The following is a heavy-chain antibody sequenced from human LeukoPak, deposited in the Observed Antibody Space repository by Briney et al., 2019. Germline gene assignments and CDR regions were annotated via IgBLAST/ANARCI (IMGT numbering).Heavy chain of an antibody. J-gene: IGHJ4*02. CDR2: ISGSGGST. CDR1: GFTFSSYA. CDR3: AKDPPYGVVPAGLTFDY. V-gene: IGHV3-23*01. Sequence: PGGSLRLSCAASGFTFSSYAMSWVRQAPGKGLEWVSAISGSGGSTYYADSVKGRFTISRDNSKNTLYLQMNSLRAEDTAVYYCAKDPPYGVVPAGLTFDYWGQGTLVTVSS. D-gene: IGHD2-2*01.